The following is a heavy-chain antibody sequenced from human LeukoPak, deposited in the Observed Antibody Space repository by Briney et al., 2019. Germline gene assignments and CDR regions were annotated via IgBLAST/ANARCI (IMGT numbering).Heavy chain of an antibody. V-gene: IGHV1-8*01. CDR3: ARAYYDYVWGSYRYGTFDP. D-gene: IGHD3-16*02. Sequence: ASVKVSCKASGYTFTSYDINWVRQATGQGLEWMGWMNPNSGNTGYAQKFQGRVTMTRNTSISTAYMELSSLRSEDTAVYYCARAYYDYVWGSYRYGTFDPWGQGTLVTVSS. J-gene: IGHJ5*02. CDR1: GYTFTSYD. CDR2: MNPNSGNT.